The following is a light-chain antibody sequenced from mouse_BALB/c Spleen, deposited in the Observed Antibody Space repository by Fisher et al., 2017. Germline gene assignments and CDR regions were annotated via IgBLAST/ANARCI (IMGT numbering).Light chain of an antibody. J-gene: IGKJ2*01. CDR2: STS. V-gene: IGKV4-57-1*01. CDR3: HQWSSYPT. CDR1: SSVSSSY. Sequence: DIVLTQTPAIMSASPGEKVTMTCRASSSVSSSYLHWYQQKPGSSPKLWIYSTSNLASGVPARFSGSGSGTSYSLTISSVEAEDAADYYCHQWSSYPTFGGGTKLEIK.